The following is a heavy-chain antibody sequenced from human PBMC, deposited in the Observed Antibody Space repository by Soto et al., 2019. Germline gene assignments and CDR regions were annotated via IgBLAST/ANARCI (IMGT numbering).Heavy chain of an antibody. Sequence: GGSLRLSCAASGFPFSSTDMTWVRQAPGKGLEWVSTIDGSGGTTYYADSVKGRFTISRDNSINTVFLQMNSLRADDTALYFCAKNSGWFNTWGRGALVTVSS. D-gene: IGHD3-10*01. CDR1: GFPFSSTD. CDR2: IDGSGGTT. J-gene: IGHJ5*02. CDR3: AKNSGWFNT. V-gene: IGHV3-23*01.